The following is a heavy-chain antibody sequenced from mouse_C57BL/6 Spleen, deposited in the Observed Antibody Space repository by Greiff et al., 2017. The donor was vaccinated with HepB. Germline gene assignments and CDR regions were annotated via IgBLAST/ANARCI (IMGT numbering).Heavy chain of an antibody. CDR2: IDPSDSYT. D-gene: IGHD1-1*01. V-gene: IGHV1-69*01. Sequence: QVQLQQPGAELVMPGASVKLSCKASGYTFTSYWMHWVKQRPGQGLEWIGEIDPSDSYTNYNQKFKGKSTLTVDKSSSTAYMQRSSLTSEDSAVYYCARQGDYGGYFDVWGTGTTVTVSS. CDR1: GYTFTSYW. CDR3: ARQGDYGGYFDV. J-gene: IGHJ1*03.